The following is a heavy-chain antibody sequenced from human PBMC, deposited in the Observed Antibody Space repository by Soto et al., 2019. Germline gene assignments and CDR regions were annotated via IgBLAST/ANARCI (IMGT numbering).Heavy chain of an antibody. CDR3: AREGNWGRRQQLAPHYFDY. CDR1: GGSFSGYY. J-gene: IGHJ4*02. Sequence: SETLSLTCAVYGGSFSGYYWSWIRQPPGKGLEWIGEINHSGSTNYNPSLKSRVTISVDTSKNQFSLKLSSVTAADTAVYYCAREGNWGRRQQLAPHYFDYWGQGTLVTVSS. V-gene: IGHV4-34*01. D-gene: IGHD6-13*01. CDR2: INHSGST.